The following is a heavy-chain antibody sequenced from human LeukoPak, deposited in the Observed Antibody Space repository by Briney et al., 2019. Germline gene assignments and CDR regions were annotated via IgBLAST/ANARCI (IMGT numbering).Heavy chain of an antibody. CDR3: ARGVEYSPYYYYYMDV. CDR2: IYSGGST. V-gene: IGHV3-53*01. D-gene: IGHD6-6*01. CDR1: GFTVSSNY. J-gene: IGHJ6*03. Sequence: GGSLRLSCAASGFTVSSNYMSWVRQAPGKGLEWVSVIYSGGSTYYADSVKGRFTISRDNSKNTLYLQMNSLRAEDTAVYYCARGVEYSPYYYYYMDVWGKGTTVTVSS.